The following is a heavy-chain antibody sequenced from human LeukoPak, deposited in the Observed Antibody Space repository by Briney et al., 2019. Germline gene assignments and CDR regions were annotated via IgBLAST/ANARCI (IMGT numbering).Heavy chain of an antibody. Sequence: GGSLRLSCAASGFTFSSYAMSWVRQAPGKGLEWVAVISYDGSNKYYAGSVKGRFTISRDNSKNTLYLQMNSLRAEDTAVYYCARGLLDYWGQGTLVTVSS. CDR3: ARGLLDY. V-gene: IGHV3-30-3*01. CDR2: ISYDGSNK. CDR1: GFTFSSYA. J-gene: IGHJ4*02.